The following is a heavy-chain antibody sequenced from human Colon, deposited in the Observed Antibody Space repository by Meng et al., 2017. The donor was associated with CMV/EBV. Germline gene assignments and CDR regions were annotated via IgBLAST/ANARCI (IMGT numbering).Heavy chain of an antibody. CDR3: ARVMDNNWYSRYYAMDV. D-gene: IGHD2-21*01. CDR2: MPHDGSER. J-gene: IGHJ6*02. Sequence: GESLKISCVVSGFTFDNYAMSWVRQAPGKGLEWVAVMPHDGSERFYADSVKGRFTISRDNSQYTLHLQMNSLGPEDTAVYFCARVMDNNWYSRYYAMDVWGQGTTVTVSS. CDR1: GFTFDNYA. V-gene: IGHV3-30-3*01.